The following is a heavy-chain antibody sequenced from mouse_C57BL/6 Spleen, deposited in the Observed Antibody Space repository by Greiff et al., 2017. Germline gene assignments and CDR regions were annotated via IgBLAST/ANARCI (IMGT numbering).Heavy chain of an antibody. CDR2: FYPGSGSI. V-gene: IGHV1-62-2*01. CDR3: ARHEGYSNYAWFAY. CDR1: GYTFTEYT. J-gene: IGHJ3*01. D-gene: IGHD2-5*01. Sequence: VQLQQSGAELVKPGASVKLSCKASGYTFTEYTIHWVKQRSGQGLEWIGWFYPGSGSIKDNEQFKDKATLTADKTYSTVYMELSRLTSDDSAVYICARHEGYSNYAWFAYWGQGTLVTVSA.